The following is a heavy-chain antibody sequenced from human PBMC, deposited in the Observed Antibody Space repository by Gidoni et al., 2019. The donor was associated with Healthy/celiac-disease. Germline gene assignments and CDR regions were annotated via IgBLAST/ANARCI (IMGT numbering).Heavy chain of an antibody. D-gene: IGHD3-3*01. CDR1: GFTFRSYA. CDR3: ARENYDFWSGYSDY. V-gene: IGHV3-30-3*01. Sequence: QVQLVESGGGVVQPGRSLRLSCAASGFTFRSYAMHWVRQAPGKGLEWVAVISYDGSNKYYADSVKGRFTISRDNSKNTLYLQMNSLRAEDTAVYYCARENYDFWSGYSDYWGQGTLVTVSS. CDR2: ISYDGSNK. J-gene: IGHJ4*02.